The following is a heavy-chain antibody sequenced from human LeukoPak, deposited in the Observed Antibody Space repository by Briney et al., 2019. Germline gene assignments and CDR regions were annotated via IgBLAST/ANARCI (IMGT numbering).Heavy chain of an antibody. J-gene: IGHJ4*02. CDR1: GGSLRSSGHW. D-gene: IGHD6-19*01. V-gene: IGHV4-39*01. Sequence: SETLSLTCTVSGGSLRSSGHWWVWIRQPPGKGLEWIGSIHYSGKVYYNPSLKSRITTSVDTSTDQFSLRLSSATAADTAIYYCARQSGDQSSAWYFDAWGQGTLVTVSS. CDR2: IHYSGKV. CDR3: ARQSGDQSSAWYFDA.